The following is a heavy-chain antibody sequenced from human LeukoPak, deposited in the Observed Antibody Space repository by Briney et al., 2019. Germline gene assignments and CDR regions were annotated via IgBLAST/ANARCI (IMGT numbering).Heavy chain of an antibody. D-gene: IGHD6-13*01. CDR2: IYYSGST. CDR1: GGSISSYY. CDR3: ARDAEIAAAGTKYYYYGMDV. J-gene: IGHJ6*02. Sequence: SETLSLTCTVSGGSISSYYWSWIRQPPGKGLEWIGYIYYSGSTNYNPSLKSRVTISVDTSKNQFSLKLSSVTAADTAVYYCARDAEIAAAGTKYYYYGMDVWGQGTTVTVSS. V-gene: IGHV4-59*12.